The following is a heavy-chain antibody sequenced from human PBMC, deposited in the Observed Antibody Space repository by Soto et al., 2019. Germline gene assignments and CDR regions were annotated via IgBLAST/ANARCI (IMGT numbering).Heavy chain of an antibody. V-gene: IGHV3-53*01. J-gene: IGHJ4*02. D-gene: IGHD1-20*01. CDR1: GFTVSSRY. Sequence: EVQLVESGGGLIQPGGSLRLSCAASGFTVSSRYMSWVRQAPGKGLEWVSVIYTDGRTFYAHSVKGRFTISRDNSKNTLYLQMDSLRAEDTAVYSCASGVTVGVTGPDYWGQGKLVTVYS. CDR3: ASGVTVGVTGPDY. CDR2: IYTDGRT.